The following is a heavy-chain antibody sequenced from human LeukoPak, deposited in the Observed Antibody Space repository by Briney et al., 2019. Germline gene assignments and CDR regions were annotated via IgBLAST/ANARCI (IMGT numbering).Heavy chain of an antibody. CDR3: ARGARAGYNLEPFDY. CDR1: GVSISSRGYY. CDR2: IYYSGST. J-gene: IGHJ4*02. D-gene: IGHD5-24*01. V-gene: IGHV4-61*08. Sequence: SETLSLTCTVSGVSISSRGYYWSWIRQPPGKGLEWIGYIYYSGSTKYNPSLKSRVTISVDTSKNQFSLKLSSVTAADTAVYYCARGARAGYNLEPFDYWGQGTLVTVSS.